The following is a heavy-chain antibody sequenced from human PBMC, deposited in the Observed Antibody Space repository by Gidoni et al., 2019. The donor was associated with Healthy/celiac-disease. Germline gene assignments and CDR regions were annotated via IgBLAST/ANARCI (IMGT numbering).Heavy chain of an antibody. CDR3: ARGRNPYSGTPFDY. V-gene: IGHV3-30-3*01. CDR1: GFTFSSYA. J-gene: IGHJ4*02. D-gene: IGHD1-1*01. Sequence: QVQLVESGGGVVQPGRSLRLSCAASGFTFSSYAMHWVRQAPGKGLEWVAVISYDGSNKYYADSVKGRFTISRDNSKNTLYLQMNSLRAEDTAVYYCARGRNPYSGTPFDYWGQGTLVTVSS. CDR2: ISYDGSNK.